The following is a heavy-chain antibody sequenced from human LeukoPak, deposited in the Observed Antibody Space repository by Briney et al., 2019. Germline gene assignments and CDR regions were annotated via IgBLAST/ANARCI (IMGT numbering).Heavy chain of an antibody. CDR1: GGSISSYY. Sequence: SETLSLTCTVSGGSISSYYWSWIRQPPGKGLEWIGYIYYSGSTNYNPSPKSRVTISVDTSKNQFSLKLSSVTAADTAVYYCARQDGAYCGGDCYKDAFDIWGQGTMVTVSS. D-gene: IGHD2-21*02. CDR3: ARQDGAYCGGDCYKDAFDI. V-gene: IGHV4-59*08. CDR2: IYYSGST. J-gene: IGHJ3*02.